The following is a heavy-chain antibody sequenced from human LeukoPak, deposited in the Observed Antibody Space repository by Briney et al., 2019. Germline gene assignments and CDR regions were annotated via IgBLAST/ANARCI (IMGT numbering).Heavy chain of an antibody. D-gene: IGHD1-1*01. V-gene: IGHV4-38-2*02. CDR2: IYHSGST. CDR3: ARQGNWSPIY. Sequence: PSETLSLTCTVSGYSISSGYYWGWIRQPPGKGLEWIGSIYHSGSTNYNPSLKSRVTISVDTSKNQFSLKLSSVTAADTAVYYCARQGNWSPIYWGQGTLVTVSS. J-gene: IGHJ4*02. CDR1: GYSISSGYY.